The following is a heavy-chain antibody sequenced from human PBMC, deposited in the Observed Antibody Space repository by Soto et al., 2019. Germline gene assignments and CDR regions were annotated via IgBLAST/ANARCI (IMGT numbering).Heavy chain of an antibody. Sequence: PSETLSLTCTVSGGSISSYYWSWIRQPPGKGLEWIGYIYYSGSTNYNPSLKSRVTISVDTSKNQFSLKLSSVTAADTAVYYCARVVSSGILDYWGQGTLVTVSS. D-gene: IGHD6-19*01. CDR1: GGSISSYY. V-gene: IGHV4-59*01. CDR3: ARVVSSGILDY. J-gene: IGHJ4*02. CDR2: IYYSGST.